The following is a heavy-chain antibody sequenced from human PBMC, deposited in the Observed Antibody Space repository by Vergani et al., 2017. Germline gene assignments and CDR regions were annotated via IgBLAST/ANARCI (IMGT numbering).Heavy chain of an antibody. CDR1: GFTFSSYA. V-gene: IGHV3-23*01. Sequence: EVQLLESGGGLVQPGGSLRLSCAASGFTFSSYAMSWVRQAPGKGLEWVSAISGSGGSTYYADSVKGRFTISRDNSKNTLYLQMNSLRAEDRAVYYCAKLPYSSGLYNWFDPWGQGTLVTVSS. D-gene: IGHD6-19*01. CDR2: ISGSGGST. CDR3: AKLPYSSGLYNWFDP. J-gene: IGHJ5*02.